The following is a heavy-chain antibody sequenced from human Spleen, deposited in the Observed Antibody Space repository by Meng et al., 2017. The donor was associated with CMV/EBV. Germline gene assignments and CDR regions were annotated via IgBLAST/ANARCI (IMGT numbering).Heavy chain of an antibody. CDR2: IYYSGST. Sequence: SETLSLTCTVSGGSISSYYWSWIRQPPGKGLEWIGYIYYSGSTNYNPSLKRRVSLSLDTSMSQFSLRLSSVTAADTAVYYCARVGEWYDSSAHFDYWGQGTLVTVSS. CDR3: ARVGEWYDSSAHFDY. D-gene: IGHD3-22*01. V-gene: IGHV4-59*12. CDR1: GGSISSYY. J-gene: IGHJ4*02.